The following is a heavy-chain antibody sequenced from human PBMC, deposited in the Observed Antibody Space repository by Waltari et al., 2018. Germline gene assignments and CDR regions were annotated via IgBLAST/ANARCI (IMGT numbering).Heavy chain of an antibody. CDR2: INHSGST. J-gene: IGHJ4*02. V-gene: IGHV4-34*01. CDR1: GGSFSGYY. CDR3: AGGAGRWDYFDY. D-gene: IGHD3-16*01. Sequence: QVQLQQWGAGLLKPSETLSLTCAVYGGSFSGYYWSWIRQPPGKGLEWIGEINHSGSTNYNPPLQSRVTISVDTSKNQFSLKLSSVTAADTAVYYCAGGAGRWDYFDYWGQGTLVTVSS.